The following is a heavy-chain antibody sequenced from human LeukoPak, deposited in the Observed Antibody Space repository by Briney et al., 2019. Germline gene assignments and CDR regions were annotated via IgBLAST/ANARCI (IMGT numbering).Heavy chain of an antibody. CDR3: ARGGITGTFDY. CDR2: INAGNGNT. CDR1: GYTFTSYA. J-gene: IGHJ4*02. V-gene: IGHV1-3*01. D-gene: IGHD1-7*01. Sequence: ASVKVSCKASGYTFTSYAVHWVRQAPGQRLEWMGWINAGNGNTKYSQKFQGRVTITRDTSASTAYMELSSLRSEDTAVYYCARGGITGTFDYWGQGTLVTVSS.